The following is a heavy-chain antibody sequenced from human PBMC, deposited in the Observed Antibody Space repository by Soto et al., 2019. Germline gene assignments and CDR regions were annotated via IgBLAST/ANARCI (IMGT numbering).Heavy chain of an antibody. CDR2: IYHSGGT. V-gene: IGHV4-34*01. Sequence: QVQLQELGARLLKPSETLSLTCAVYGGSLNDYYWIWIRQFPGKGLEWIGDIYHSGGTNYNPSVTSRVTLSIEPSRHHFSLQLRSVTAADTAVYFCARGAAYDNYPARWGQRILATVAA. CDR1: GGSLNDYY. J-gene: IGHJ4*02. D-gene: IGHD3-9*01. CDR3: ARGAAYDNYPAR.